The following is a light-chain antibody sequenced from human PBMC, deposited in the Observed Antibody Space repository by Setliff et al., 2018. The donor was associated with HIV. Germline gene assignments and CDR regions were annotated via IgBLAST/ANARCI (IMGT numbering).Light chain of an antibody. CDR3: SSYTSSGTLFV. CDR2: EVS. CDR1: NSDIGGYDH. J-gene: IGLJ1*01. Sequence: QSVLTQPASVSGSPGQSITISCTGTNSDIGGYDHVYWYQQQPGKAPKLMIYEVSGRPSGVSYRFSGSKSGTTASLTISGLQTEDEADYFCSSYTSSGTLFVFGAGTKVTVL. V-gene: IGLV2-14*01.